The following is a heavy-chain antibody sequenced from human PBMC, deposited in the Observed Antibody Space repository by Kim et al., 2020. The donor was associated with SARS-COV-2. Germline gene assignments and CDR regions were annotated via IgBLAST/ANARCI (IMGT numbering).Heavy chain of an antibody. J-gene: IGHJ3*02. CDR3: AKEIAYFDGFDI. V-gene: IGHV3-30*15. Sequence: ADSVKGRFTISRDNSDNTVYLQMSSLGADDTAVYYCAKEIAYFDGFDIWGQGTMVTVSS. D-gene: IGHD2-21*01.